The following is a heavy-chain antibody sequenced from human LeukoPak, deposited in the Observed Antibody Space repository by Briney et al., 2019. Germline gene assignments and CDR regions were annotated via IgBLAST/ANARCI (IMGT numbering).Heavy chain of an antibody. V-gene: IGHV4-34*01. D-gene: IGHD3-10*01. CDR3: ARVGYYGSGNAGDY. CDR1: GGSFSGYY. CDR2: INHSGST. J-gene: IGHJ4*02. Sequence: SETLSLTCAVYGGSFSGYYWSRIRQPPGKGLEWIGEINHSGSTNYNPSLKSRVTISVDTSKNQFSLKLSSVTAADTAVYYCARVGYYGSGNAGDYWGQGTLVTVSS.